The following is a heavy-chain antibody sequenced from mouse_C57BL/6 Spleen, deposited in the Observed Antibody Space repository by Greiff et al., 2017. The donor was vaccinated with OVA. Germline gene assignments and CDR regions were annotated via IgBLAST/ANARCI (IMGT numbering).Heavy chain of an antibody. J-gene: IGHJ2*01. D-gene: IGHD2-3*01. Sequence: DVMLVESGGGLVKPGGSLKLSCAASGFTFSSYAMSWVRQTPEKRLEWVATISDGGSYTYYPDNVKGRFTISRDNAKNNLYLQMSHLKSEDTAMYYCARGDGYYGGVFDYWGQGTTLTVSS. CDR2: ISDGGSYT. CDR3: ARGDGYYGGVFDY. V-gene: IGHV5-4*03. CDR1: GFTFSSYA.